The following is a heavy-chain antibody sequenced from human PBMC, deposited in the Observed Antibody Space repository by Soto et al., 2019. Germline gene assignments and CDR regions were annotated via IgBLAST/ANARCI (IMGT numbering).Heavy chain of an antibody. D-gene: IGHD6-13*01. CDR1: GGSITSGGYY. CDR3: ARGGSTGYEDYWLDP. CDR2: TYYTGIT. J-gene: IGHJ5*02. Sequence: VQLRESGPGLVKPSQTLSLTCKVSGGSITSGGYYWSWIRQHPVKGLEWIGYTYYTGITYYNPSLKGLVTISLDTLGIHFSWSLTSVTASDTAIYYCARGGSTGYEDYWLDPWGPGTLVTVSS. V-gene: IGHV4-31*01.